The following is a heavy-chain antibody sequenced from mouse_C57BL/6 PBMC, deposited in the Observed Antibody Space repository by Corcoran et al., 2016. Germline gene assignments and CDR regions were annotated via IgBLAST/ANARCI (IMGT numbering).Heavy chain of an antibody. CDR2: IFPGSGST. J-gene: IGHJ2*01. Sequence: QVQLQQTGPELVKPGASVKISCKASGYTFTDYYINWVKQRPGQGLEWIGWIFPGSGSTYYNEKFKGKATLTVDKSSSTAYMLLSSLTSEDSAVYFCARQGSYGSSYNFDYWGQGTTLTVSS. CDR1: GYTFTDYY. V-gene: IGHV1-75*01. D-gene: IGHD1-1*01. CDR3: ARQGSYGSSYNFDY.